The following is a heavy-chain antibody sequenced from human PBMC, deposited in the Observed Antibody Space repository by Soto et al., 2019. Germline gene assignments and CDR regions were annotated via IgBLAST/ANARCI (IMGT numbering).Heavy chain of an antibody. CDR1: GFTFSNYV. Sequence: GGSLRLSCAASGFTFSNYVMSWVRQAPGKGLEWVSSISSSSSNIYYADSVKGRFTISRDNAKNSLYLQMNSLRAEDTAVYYCAREGKRYFDLLTEASDAFDIWGQGTMVTVSS. J-gene: IGHJ3*02. CDR2: ISSSSSNI. D-gene: IGHD3-9*01. CDR3: AREGKRYFDLLTEASDAFDI. V-gene: IGHV3-21*01.